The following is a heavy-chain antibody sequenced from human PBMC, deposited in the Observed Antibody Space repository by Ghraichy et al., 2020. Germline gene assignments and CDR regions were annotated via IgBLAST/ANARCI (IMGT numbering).Heavy chain of an antibody. D-gene: IGHD2-15*01. CDR1: GYTLTELS. J-gene: IGHJ6*02. Sequence: ASVKVSCKVSGYTLTELSMHWVRQAPGKGLEWMGGFDPEDGETIYAQKFQGRVTMTEDTSTDTAYMELSSLRSEDTAVYYCATVCSGGSCHYYYGMDVWGQGTTVTVSS. V-gene: IGHV1-24*01. CDR3: ATVCSGGSCHYYYGMDV. CDR2: FDPEDGET.